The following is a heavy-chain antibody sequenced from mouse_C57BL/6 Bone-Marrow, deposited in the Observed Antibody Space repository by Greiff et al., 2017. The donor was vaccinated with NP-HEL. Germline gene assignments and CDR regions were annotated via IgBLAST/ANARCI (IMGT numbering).Heavy chain of an antibody. J-gene: IGHJ1*03. CDR1: GYTFTSYW. CDR2: IHPNSGST. V-gene: IGHV1-64*01. D-gene: IGHD1-1*01. CDR3: ARGARTNYYGSSYGYFDV. Sequence: VQLQQPGAELVKPGASVKLSCKASGYTFTSYWMHWVKQRPGQGLEWIGMIHPNSGSTNYNEKFKSKATLTVDKSSSTAYMQLSSLTSEDSAVYYCARGARTNYYGSSYGYFDVWGTGTTVTVSS.